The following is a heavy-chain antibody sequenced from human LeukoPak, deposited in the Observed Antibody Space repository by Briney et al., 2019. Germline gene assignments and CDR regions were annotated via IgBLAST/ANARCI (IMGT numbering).Heavy chain of an antibody. Sequence: ASVNVSCKASGGTFSSYAISWVRQAPGQGLEWMGRIIPIFGIANYAQKFQGRVTITADKSTSTAYMELSSLRSEDTAVYYCARGLGNDAFDIWGQGTMVTVSS. CDR2: IIPIFGIA. CDR3: ARGLGNDAFDI. J-gene: IGHJ3*02. CDR1: GGTFSSYA. D-gene: IGHD1-1*01. V-gene: IGHV1-69*04.